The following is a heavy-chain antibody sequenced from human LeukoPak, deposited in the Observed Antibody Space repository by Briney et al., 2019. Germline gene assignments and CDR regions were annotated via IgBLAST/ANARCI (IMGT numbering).Heavy chain of an antibody. CDR1: GFSFSGHW. D-gene: IGHD6-6*01. CDR2: ISPTGSTT. Sequence: GGSLRISCTASGFSFSGHWMHWARQLPGKGLVWVSRISPTGSTTSYADSVKGRFTVSRDNAKNTLYLQVNNLRAEDTAVYYCARGPNSNWSGLDFWGQGTLLTVSS. J-gene: IGHJ4*02. V-gene: IGHV3-74*01. CDR3: ARGPNSNWSGLDF.